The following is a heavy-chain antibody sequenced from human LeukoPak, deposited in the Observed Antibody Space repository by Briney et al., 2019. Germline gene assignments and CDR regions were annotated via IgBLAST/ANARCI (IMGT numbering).Heavy chain of an antibody. CDR3: ARDQRAWYDFWSGPRENWFDP. J-gene: IGHJ5*02. CDR2: INPSGGST. CDR1: GYTFTSYY. V-gene: IGHV1-46*01. Sequence: ASVKVSCKASGYTFTSYYMHWVRQAPGQGLEWMGIINPSGGSTSYAQKFQGRVTMTRDMSTSTVYMELRSLRSDDTAVYYCARDQRAWYDFWSGPRENWFDPWGQGTLVTVSS. D-gene: IGHD3-3*01.